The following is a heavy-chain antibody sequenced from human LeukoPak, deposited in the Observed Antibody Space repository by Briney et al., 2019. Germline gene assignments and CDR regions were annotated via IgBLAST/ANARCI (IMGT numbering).Heavy chain of an antibody. CDR1: GFTFSSYG. CDR2: MRYDGSNK. Sequence: PGGSLRLSCAASGFTFSSYGMHWVRQAPGKGLEWVAFMRYDGSNKYYADSVKGRFTISRDNSKNTLYLQMNSLRAEDTAVYYCAKAGDWNYFLTYFQHWGQGTLVTVSS. D-gene: IGHD1-7*01. CDR3: AKAGDWNYFLTYFQH. V-gene: IGHV3-30*02. J-gene: IGHJ1*01.